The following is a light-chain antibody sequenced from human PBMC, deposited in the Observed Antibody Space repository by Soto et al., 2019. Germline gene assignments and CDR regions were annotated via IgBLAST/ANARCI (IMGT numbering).Light chain of an antibody. J-gene: IGKJ2*01. CDR1: ESVSSN. V-gene: IGKV3-15*01. Sequence: EIVMTQSPATLSVSPGERATLSCRASESVSSNLAWYQQKPGQAPRLLIYGASTRATGIPATCSGSGSGTELTLTISSLQSEDFGVYYCQQYYNWPPYTCGQGTKLEIK. CDR2: GAS. CDR3: QQYYNWPPYT.